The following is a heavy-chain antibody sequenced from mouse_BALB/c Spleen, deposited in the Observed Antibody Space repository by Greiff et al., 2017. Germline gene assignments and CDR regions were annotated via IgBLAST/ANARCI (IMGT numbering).Heavy chain of an antibody. Sequence: EVQLQQSGPGLVKPSQSLSLTCTVTGYSITSDYAWNWIRQFPGNKLEWMGYISYSGSTSYNPSLKSRISITRDTSKNQFFLQLNSVTTEDTATYYCARGDDWYFDVWGAGTTVTVSS. V-gene: IGHV3-2*02. CDR2: ISYSGST. J-gene: IGHJ1*01. CDR1: GYSITSDYA. D-gene: IGHD3-3*01. CDR3: ARGDDWYFDV.